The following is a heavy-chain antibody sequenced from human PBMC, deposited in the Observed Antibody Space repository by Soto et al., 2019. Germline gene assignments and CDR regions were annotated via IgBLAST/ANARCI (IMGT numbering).Heavy chain of an antibody. CDR2: IYSGGST. CDR1: GFTVSSNY. D-gene: IGHD3-3*01. Sequence: PAESLSLSCAASGFTVSSNYMSSVRQAPGKGLEWVSVIYSGGSTYYADSVKGRFTISRDNSKNTLYLQMNSLRAEDTAVYYCARGNQYYDFWSGYSRGGYYYYYGMDVWGQGTTVTVSS. CDR3: ARGNQYYDFWSGYSRGGYYYYYGMDV. V-gene: IGHV3-53*01. J-gene: IGHJ6*02.